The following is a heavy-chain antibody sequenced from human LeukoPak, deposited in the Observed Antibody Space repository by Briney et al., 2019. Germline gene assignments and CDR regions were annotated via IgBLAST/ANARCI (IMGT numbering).Heavy chain of an antibody. Sequence: GGSLRLSCAASGFTFSSYAMSWVRQAPGKGLEWVSAISGSGGSTYYADSVKGRFTISRDNSKNTLYLQMNSLRAEDTAVYYCAKDLSGYCSSTSCYSLDAFDIWGQGTMVTVSS. CDR2: ISGSGGST. CDR1: GFTFSSYA. CDR3: AKDLSGYCSSTSCYSLDAFDI. J-gene: IGHJ3*02. V-gene: IGHV3-23*01. D-gene: IGHD2-2*01.